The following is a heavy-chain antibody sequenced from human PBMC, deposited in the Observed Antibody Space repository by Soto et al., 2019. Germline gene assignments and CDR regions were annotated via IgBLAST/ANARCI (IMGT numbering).Heavy chain of an antibody. J-gene: IGHJ4*02. Sequence: QVQLVQSGAEVKKPGASVKVSCKASGYTFTSYDITWVRQATGQGLEWMGWMNPNSGNTGYAQQLQGRVTMNRNSSISTAYMELSSMRSEDTAVYYCAREKLDYFDYWGQGTLVTVSS. CDR1: GYTFTSYD. V-gene: IGHV1-8*01. CDR3: AREKLDYFDY. CDR2: MNPNSGNT.